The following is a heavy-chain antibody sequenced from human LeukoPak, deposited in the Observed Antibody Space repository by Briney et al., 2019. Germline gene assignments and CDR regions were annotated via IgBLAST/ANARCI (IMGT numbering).Heavy chain of an antibody. CDR3: ARGARWAYYFDY. CDR2: ISSSGSTI. CDR1: GFTFSSYE. V-gene: IGHV3-48*03. J-gene: IGHJ4*02. Sequence: GGSLRLSCAASGFTFSSYEMNWVRQAPGKGLEWVSYISSSGSTIYYADSVKGRFTISRDNAKNSLYLQMNSLRAEDSAIYYCARGARWAYYFDYWGQGSLVTVSS. D-gene: IGHD4-23*01.